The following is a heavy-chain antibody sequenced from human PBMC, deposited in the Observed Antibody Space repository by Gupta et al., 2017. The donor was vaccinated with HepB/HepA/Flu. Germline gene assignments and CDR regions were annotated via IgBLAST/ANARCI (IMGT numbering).Heavy chain of an antibody. CDR2: IKEDGSEK. V-gene: IGHV3-7*01. D-gene: IGHD3-10*01. J-gene: IGHJ4*02. CDR1: GLTFSNYW. Sequence: EVQLVESGGGLVQPGGSLRLSCAASGLTFSNYWLTWVRQAPGKGLEWVANIKEDGSEKYYVDSVKGRFTISRDNAKNSLYLQMNGLRAEDTAIYYCARARGPNYWGQGILVTVSS. CDR3: ARARGPNY.